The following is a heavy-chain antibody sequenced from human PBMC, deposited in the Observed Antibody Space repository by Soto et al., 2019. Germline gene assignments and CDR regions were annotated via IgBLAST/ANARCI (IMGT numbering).Heavy chain of an antibody. CDR1: GFSLTTSGLG. CDR3: AHRPHVLRWFGEYSCDY. Sequence: QITLKESGPTLVKPTQTLTLTCTFSGFSLTTSGLGVGWIRQPPGKALEWLALIYWDDDKRYNPSLKSRLTTTEDSSKNQLVLTMSNMDPVDTATYYWAHRPHVLRWFGEYSCDYWGQGTLVTVSS. D-gene: IGHD3-10*01. CDR2: IYWDDDK. V-gene: IGHV2-5*02. J-gene: IGHJ4*02.